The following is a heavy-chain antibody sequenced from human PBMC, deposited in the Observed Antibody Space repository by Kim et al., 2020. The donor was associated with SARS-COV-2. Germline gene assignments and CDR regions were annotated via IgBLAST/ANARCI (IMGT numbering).Heavy chain of an antibody. J-gene: IGHJ4*02. CDR3: ARVRMGVVTAIHRNHFDY. CDR2: IYYSGST. V-gene: IGHV4-61*01. D-gene: IGHD2-21*02. CDR1: GGSVSSGSYY. Sequence: SETLSLTCTVSGGSVSSGSYYWSWIRQPPGKGLEWIGYIYYSGSTNYNPSLKSRVTISVDTSKNQFSLKLSSVTAADTAVYYCARVRMGVVTAIHRNHFDYWGQGTLVTVSS.